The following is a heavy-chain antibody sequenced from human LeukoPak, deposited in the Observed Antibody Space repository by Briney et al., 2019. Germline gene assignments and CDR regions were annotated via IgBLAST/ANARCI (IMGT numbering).Heavy chain of an antibody. J-gene: IGHJ6*02. CDR1: GGSISSSSYY. Sequence: ETLSLTCTVSGGSISSSSYYWGWIRQPPGKGLEWVSAISGSGGSTYYADSVKGRFTISRDNSKNTLYLQMNSLRAEDTAVYYCARELSSIAAAGTPRNYYYYYGMDVWGQGTTVTVSS. V-gene: IGHV3-23*01. CDR2: ISGSGGST. D-gene: IGHD6-13*01. CDR3: ARELSSIAAAGTPRNYYYYYGMDV.